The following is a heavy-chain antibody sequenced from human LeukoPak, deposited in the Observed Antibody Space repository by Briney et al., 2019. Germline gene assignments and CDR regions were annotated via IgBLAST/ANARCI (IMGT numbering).Heavy chain of an antibody. CDR2: IIPIFGTA. V-gene: IGHV1-69*01. CDR1: GGTFSSYT. CDR3: ARYSPNDSSGYYFEYFQH. Sequence: SVKVSCKASGGTFSSYTISWVRQAPGQGLEWMGGIIPIFGTANYAQKFQGRVTITADESTSTAYMELSSLRSEDTAVYYCARYSPNDSSGYYFEYFQHWGQGTLVTVSS. D-gene: IGHD3-22*01. J-gene: IGHJ1*01.